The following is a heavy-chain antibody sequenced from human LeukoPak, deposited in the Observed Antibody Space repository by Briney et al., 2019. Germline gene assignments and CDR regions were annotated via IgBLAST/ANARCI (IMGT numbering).Heavy chain of an antibody. CDR2: ISSGGST. D-gene: IGHD7-27*01. V-gene: IGHV3-23*01. J-gene: IGHJ4*02. CDR3: ARDWGY. CDR1: GFTFSNYP. Sequence: GGSLILSCAASGFTFSNYPMNWVRQAPGKGLEWVSVISSGGSTSYADSVKGRCTISRDNSKNTVYLQMNSLRAEDTAIYYCARDWGYWGQGILVTVSS.